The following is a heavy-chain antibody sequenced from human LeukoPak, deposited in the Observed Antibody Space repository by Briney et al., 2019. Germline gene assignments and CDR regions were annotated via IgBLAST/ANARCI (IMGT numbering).Heavy chain of an antibody. CDR1: GGSISSYY. CDR3: ARVWVPYYYDSSGYYSNWYFDL. D-gene: IGHD3-22*01. Sequence: KPSETLSLTCTVSGGSISSYYWSWIRQPPGKGLEWIGYIYYSGSTNYSPSLKSRVTISVDTSKNQFSLKLSSVTAADTAVYYCARVWVPYYYDSSGYYSNWYFDLWGRGTLVTVSS. J-gene: IGHJ2*01. V-gene: IGHV4-59*01. CDR2: IYYSGST.